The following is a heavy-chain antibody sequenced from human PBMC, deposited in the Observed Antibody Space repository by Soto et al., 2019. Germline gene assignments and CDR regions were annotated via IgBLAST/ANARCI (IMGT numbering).Heavy chain of an antibody. CDR3: SVAGPKGYYGMDV. Sequence: GASVKVSCKASGGTFSSYAISWVRQAPGQGLEWMGGIIPIFGTANYAQKFQGRVTITADESTSTAYMELSSLRSEDTAVYYCSVAGPKGYYGMDVWGQGTTVTVSS. D-gene: IGHD6-19*01. J-gene: IGHJ6*02. CDR2: IIPIFGTA. CDR1: GGTFSSYA. V-gene: IGHV1-69*13.